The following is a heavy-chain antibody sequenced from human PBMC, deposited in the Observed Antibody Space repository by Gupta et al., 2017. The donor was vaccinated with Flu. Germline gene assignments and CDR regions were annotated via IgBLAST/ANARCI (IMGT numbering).Heavy chain of an antibody. Sequence: SGFICDDFAMHWVRQAPGKGLEWVSGISWNSNAIAYADSVKGRFTVSRDNAKISLYLQLNSLRPEDTALYVCVKDSLSSSWALFDVWGQGTLVTFSS. CDR1: GFICDDFA. CDR2: ISWNSNAI. V-gene: IGHV3-9*01. CDR3: VKDSLSSSWALFDV. D-gene: IGHD6-13*01. J-gene: IGHJ1*01.